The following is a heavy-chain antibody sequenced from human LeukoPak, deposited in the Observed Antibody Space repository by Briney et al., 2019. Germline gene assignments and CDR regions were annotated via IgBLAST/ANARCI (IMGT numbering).Heavy chain of an antibody. CDR1: GFTFRSYA. CDR3: ARLRDGAYGDYFDY. Sequence: GGSLRLSCAASGFTFRSYAMHWVRQAPGKGLEWVAVISYDGGNKYYADSVKGRFTISRDNSKNTLYLQMNSLRAEDTAVYYCARLRDGAYGDYFDYWGQGTLVTVSS. D-gene: IGHD4-17*01. J-gene: IGHJ4*02. V-gene: IGHV3-30*14. CDR2: ISYDGGNK.